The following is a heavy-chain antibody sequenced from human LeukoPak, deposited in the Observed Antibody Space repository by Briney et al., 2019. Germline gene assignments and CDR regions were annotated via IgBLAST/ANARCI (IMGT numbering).Heavy chain of an antibody. CDR3: AKGYYGSGSYYLDDAFDI. V-gene: IGHV1-8*03. CDR2: MNPNSGNT. D-gene: IGHD3-10*01. CDR1: GYTFTSYD. Sequence: ASVKVSCKASGYTFTSYDINWVRQATGQGLEWMGWMNPNSGNTGYAQKFQGRVTITRNTSISTAYMELSSLRSEDTAVYYCAKGYYGSGSYYLDDAFDIWGQGTMVTVSS. J-gene: IGHJ3*02.